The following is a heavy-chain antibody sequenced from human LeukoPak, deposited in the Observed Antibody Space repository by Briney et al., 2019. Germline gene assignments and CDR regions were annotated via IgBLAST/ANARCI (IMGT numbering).Heavy chain of an antibody. D-gene: IGHD3-16*01. Sequence: SVKVSCKASGGTFSSYTISWVRQAPGQGLEWMGRIIPILGIANYAQRFQGRVTITADKSTSTAYMELSSLRSEDTAVYYCARDRSTWRVMFGGVRGINCFDYWGQGTLVTVSS. CDR2: IIPILGIA. CDR3: ARDRSTWRVMFGGVRGINCFDY. J-gene: IGHJ4*02. CDR1: GGTFSSYT. V-gene: IGHV1-69*04.